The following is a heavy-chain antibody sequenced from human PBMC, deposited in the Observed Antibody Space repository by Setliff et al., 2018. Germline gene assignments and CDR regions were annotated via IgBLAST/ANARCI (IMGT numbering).Heavy chain of an antibody. Sequence: GGSLRLSCAASGLTFTRDAMTWVRQAPGKGPEWVGRIKSSREGATSDYGAPAKGRFTISRDDSKNMIYLQMNNLKSDDTALYFCATGPRDNRNFLNWLGSWGQGTLVTVSS. V-gene: IGHV3-15*01. CDR3: ATGPRDNRNFLNWLGS. D-gene: IGHD3-3*01. J-gene: IGHJ5*01. CDR1: GLTFTRDA. CDR2: IKSSREGATS.